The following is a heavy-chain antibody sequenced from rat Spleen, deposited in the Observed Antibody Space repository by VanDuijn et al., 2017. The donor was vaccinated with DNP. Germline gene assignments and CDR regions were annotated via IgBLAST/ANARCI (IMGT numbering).Heavy chain of an antibody. D-gene: IGHD1-11*01. CDR3: ASHLRRVWLDY. CDR1: GFSFIDYD. V-gene: IGHV5-25*01. J-gene: IGHJ2*01. CDR2: MSPTTRSS. Sequence: EVQLVESGGGLVQPGRSLRLSCVASGFSFIDYDMAWVRQAPTKGLEWVACMSPTTRSSYYRDSVRGRFTVSRDDSTSTLYLQMDSLRSEDTATYYCASHLRRVWLDYWGQGGMVTVSS.